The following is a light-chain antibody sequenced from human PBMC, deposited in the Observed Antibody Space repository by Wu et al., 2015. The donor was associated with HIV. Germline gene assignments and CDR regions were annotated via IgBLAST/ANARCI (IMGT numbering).Light chain of an antibody. V-gene: IGKV3-20*01. CDR2: AAS. CDR3: QQYGGSPLVT. CDR1: QRIDSRS. J-gene: IGKJ5*01. Sequence: EIVLSQSSGTLSLSPGERATVSCRASQRIDSRSLAWYQQRLGRAPRLLISAASNRAAGIPDRFNGSGSGTDFILTISGLEPEDSAVYFCQQYGGSPLVTFGQGTRLEIK.